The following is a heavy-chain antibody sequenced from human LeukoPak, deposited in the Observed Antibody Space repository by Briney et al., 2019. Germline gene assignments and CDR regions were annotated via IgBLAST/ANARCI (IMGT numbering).Heavy chain of an antibody. CDR3: ARGSSYWYFDL. CDR2: MNPNSGNT. CDR1: GYTFTSYD. V-gene: IGHV1-8*03. D-gene: IGHD6-6*01. J-gene: IGHJ2*01. Sequence: ASVKVSCKASGYTFTSYDINWVRQATGQGLEWMGWMNPNSGNTGYAQKFQGRVTITRNTSITTAFMELSSLTSEDTAVYYCARGSSYWYFDLWGRGTLVTVSS.